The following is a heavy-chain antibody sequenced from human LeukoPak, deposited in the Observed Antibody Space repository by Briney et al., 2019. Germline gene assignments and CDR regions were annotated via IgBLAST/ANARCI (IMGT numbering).Heavy chain of an antibody. V-gene: IGHV4-59*01. D-gene: IGHD1-1*01. CDR3: ARVPKIRNWYYFDY. J-gene: IGHJ4*02. CDR1: GGSISSYY. Sequence: PSETLSLTCTVSGGSISSYYWSWIRQPPGKGLEWIGYIYYSGSTNYNPSLKSRVTISVDTSKNQFSLKLSSVTAADTAVYYCARVPKIRNWYYFDYWGQGTLVTVSS. CDR2: IYYSGST.